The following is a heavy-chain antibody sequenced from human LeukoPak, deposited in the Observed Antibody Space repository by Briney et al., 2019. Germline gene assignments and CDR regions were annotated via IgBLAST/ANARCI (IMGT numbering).Heavy chain of an antibody. V-gene: IGHV4-34*01. CDR1: GGSFSGYY. CDR2: INHSGST. Sequence: SETLSLTCAVYGGSFSGYYWSWIRQPPGKGLEWIGEINHSGSTNYNPSLKSRVTISVDTSKNQFSLKLSSVTAADTAVYYCAALRYSSGWYESSRYYYYYYGMDVWGQGTTVTVS. J-gene: IGHJ6*02. D-gene: IGHD6-19*01. CDR3: AALRYSSGWYESSRYYYYYYGMDV.